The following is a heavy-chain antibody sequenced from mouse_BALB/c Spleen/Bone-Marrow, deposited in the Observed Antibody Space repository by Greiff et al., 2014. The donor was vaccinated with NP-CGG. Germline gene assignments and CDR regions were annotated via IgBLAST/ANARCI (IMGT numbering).Heavy chain of an antibody. CDR3: ARDGSSFYWYFDV. CDR2: IRNKANGYTT. Sequence: EVKLMESGGGLVQPGGSLRLSCATSGFTFTDYYMSWVRQPPGKALEWLAFIRNKANGYTTEYSASVKGRFTISRDNSQSILYLQMNPLRAEDSATYYCARDGSSFYWYFDVWGAGTTVTVSS. CDR1: GFTFTDYY. J-gene: IGHJ1*01. D-gene: IGHD1-1*01. V-gene: IGHV7-3*02.